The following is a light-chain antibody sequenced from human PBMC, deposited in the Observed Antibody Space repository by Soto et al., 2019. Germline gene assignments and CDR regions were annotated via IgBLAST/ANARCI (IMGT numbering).Light chain of an antibody. CDR3: QQSYSSPYT. J-gene: IGKJ2*01. CDR1: QDINKY. Sequence: DIQMIQSPSSLSAAVGDSVTITCRASQDINKYLNWYHQTPGKAPKLLVFATSTLHNGVPSRFSGSRSGTDFSLTITSLQPEDFATYYCQQSYSSPYTFGQGTKLEIK. CDR2: ATS. V-gene: IGKV1-39*01.